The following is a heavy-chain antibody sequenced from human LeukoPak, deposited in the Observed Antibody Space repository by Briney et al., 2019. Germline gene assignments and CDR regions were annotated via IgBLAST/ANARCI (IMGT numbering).Heavy chain of an antibody. D-gene: IGHD2-15*01. Sequence: SETLSLTCAVYGGSFSGYYWSWIRQPPGKGLEWIGEIYHSGSTNYNPSLKSRVTISVDKSKNQCSLKLSSVSAADTAVYYCARGTPLGYCSGGSCGFDYWGQGTLVTVSS. CDR3: ARGTPLGYCSGGSCGFDY. CDR1: GGSFSGYY. V-gene: IGHV4-34*01. J-gene: IGHJ4*02. CDR2: IYHSGST.